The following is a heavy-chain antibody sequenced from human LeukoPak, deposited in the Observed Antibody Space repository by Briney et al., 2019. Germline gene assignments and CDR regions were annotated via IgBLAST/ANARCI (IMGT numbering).Heavy chain of an antibody. D-gene: IGHD1-26*01. Sequence: EASVKVSCKASGYTFTGYYMHWVRQAPGQGLEWMGWINPNSGGTNYAQKFQGRVTMTRDTSISTAYMELSRLRSDDTAVYYCASRYSGSYLAGQTRDYWGQGTLVTVSS. CDR2: INPNSGGT. CDR3: ASRYSGSYLAGQTRDY. CDR1: GYTFTGYY. V-gene: IGHV1-2*02. J-gene: IGHJ4*02.